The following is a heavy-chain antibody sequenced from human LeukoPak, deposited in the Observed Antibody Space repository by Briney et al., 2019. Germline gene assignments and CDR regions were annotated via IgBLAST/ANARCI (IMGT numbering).Heavy chain of an antibody. V-gene: IGHV1-8*03. CDR2: MNPNSGNT. CDR3: ARAPYYGDYVGSDY. CDR1: GYTFTSYD. D-gene: IGHD4-17*01. Sequence: ASVKVSCKASGYTFTSYDINWVRQAIGQGLEWMGWMNPNSGNTGYAQKFQGRVTITRNTSISTAYMELSSLRSEDTAVYYCARAPYYGDYVGSDYWGQGTLVTVSS. J-gene: IGHJ4*02.